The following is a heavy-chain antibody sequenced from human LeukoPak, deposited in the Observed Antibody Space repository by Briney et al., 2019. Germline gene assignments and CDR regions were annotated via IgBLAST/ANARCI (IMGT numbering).Heavy chain of an antibody. J-gene: IGHJ4*02. V-gene: IGHV4-61*02. CDR3: AREYYASGSNGAFDY. CDR1: GGSISSDRYY. CDR2: IYAPGDT. Sequence: SETLSLTCTVSGGSISSDRYYWSWIRQPAGKGLEWIGRIYAPGDTKYDPSLQSRVTISGDTSKNQISLKLASVTAADTAVYYCAREYYASGSNGAFDYWGQGILVTVSS. D-gene: IGHD3-10*01.